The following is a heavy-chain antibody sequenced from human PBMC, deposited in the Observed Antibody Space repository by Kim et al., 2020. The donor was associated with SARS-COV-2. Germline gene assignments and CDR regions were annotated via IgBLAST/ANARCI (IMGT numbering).Heavy chain of an antibody. V-gene: IGHV3-53*04. D-gene: IGHD3-22*01. CDR2: IYSGGST. CDR1: GFTVSSNY. J-gene: IGHJ4*02. Sequence: GGSLRLSCAASGFTVSSNYMSWVRQAPGKGLEWVSVIYSGGSTYYADSVKGRFTISRHNSKNTLYLQMNSLRAEDTAVYYCARANYYDSSGYYDYWGQGILVTVSS. CDR3: ARANYYDSSGYYDY.